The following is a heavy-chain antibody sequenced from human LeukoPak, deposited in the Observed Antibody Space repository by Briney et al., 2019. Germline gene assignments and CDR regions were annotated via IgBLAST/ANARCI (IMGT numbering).Heavy chain of an antibody. CDR2: IWHDGSNK. Sequence: PGGSLRLSCAASGFTFSSYGMHWVRQAPGKGLEWVAVIWHDGSNKYYADSVKGRFTISRDNSKNTLYLQMNSLRAEDTAVYYCAKDRETYYYDSSGLDYWGQGTLVTVSS. D-gene: IGHD3-22*01. V-gene: IGHV3-33*06. J-gene: IGHJ4*02. CDR3: AKDRETYYYDSSGLDY. CDR1: GFTFSSYG.